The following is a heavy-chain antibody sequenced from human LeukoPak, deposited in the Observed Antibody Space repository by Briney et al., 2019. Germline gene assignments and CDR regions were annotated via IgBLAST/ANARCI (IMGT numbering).Heavy chain of an antibody. CDR1: GGSISSYF. Sequence: PSETLSLTCTVSGGSISSYFWSWIRQPPGKGLEWIGYIYYSGSTNYNPSLNSRVTISVDSSKNQFSLKLTSVTAADTAVYYCARQNFVVVTAIRIFDYWGQGTLVTVSS. CDR3: ARQNFVVVTAIRIFDY. D-gene: IGHD2-21*02. V-gene: IGHV4-59*08. J-gene: IGHJ4*02. CDR2: IYYSGST.